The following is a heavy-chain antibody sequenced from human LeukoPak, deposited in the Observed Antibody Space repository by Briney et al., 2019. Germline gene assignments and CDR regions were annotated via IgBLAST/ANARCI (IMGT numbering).Heavy chain of an antibody. CDR3: ARDRAVPGWPRPYHFEC. J-gene: IGHJ4*02. Sequence: GASVKVSCMPAGYTFTCYYLHWVRQAPGQALEWMGWMNPNTGATMYAQKFQDRVSMSRYTSSSTAYMDLNSLRSDDTAVYFCARDRAVPGWPRPYHFECWGQGTLVTVSS. CDR2: MNPNTGAT. D-gene: IGHD6-19*01. CDR1: GYTFTCYY. V-gene: IGHV1-2*02.